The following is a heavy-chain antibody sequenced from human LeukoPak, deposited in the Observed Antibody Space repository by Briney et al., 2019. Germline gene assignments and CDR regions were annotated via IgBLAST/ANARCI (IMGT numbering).Heavy chain of an antibody. CDR2: IIPIFGTA. CDR1: GGTFSSYA. V-gene: IGHV1-69*05. J-gene: IGHJ4*02. D-gene: IGHD1-26*01. Sequence: GSSVKVSCKASGGTFSSYAISWARQAPGQGLEWMGRIIPIFGTANYAQKFQGRVTITTDESTSTAYMELSSLRSEDTAVYYCARDSVGATEPFDYWGQGTLVTVSS. CDR3: ARDSVGATEPFDY.